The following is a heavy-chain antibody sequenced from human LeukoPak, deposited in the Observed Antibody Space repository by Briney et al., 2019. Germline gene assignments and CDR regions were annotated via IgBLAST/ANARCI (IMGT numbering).Heavy chain of an antibody. D-gene: IGHD3-22*01. V-gene: IGHV3-23*01. CDR2: MSSSDDVT. Sequence: GGSLRLSCAASGFTFSFYAMSWVRQTPEKGLEWVASMSSSDDVTYYVASVKGRFTISRDNSRYTLYLQMNSLRVEDTAIYYCAKDRPNYHETNGHYYRRDGDSWGQGTLVTVSS. CDR1: GFTFSFYA. J-gene: IGHJ5*01. CDR3: AKDRPNYHETNGHYYRRDGDS.